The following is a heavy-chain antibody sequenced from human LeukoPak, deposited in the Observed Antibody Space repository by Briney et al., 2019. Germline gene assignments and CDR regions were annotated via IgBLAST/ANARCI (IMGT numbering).Heavy chain of an antibody. J-gene: IGHJ4*02. CDR2: IDSSSRYI. CDR3: ARVGGHCTSTSCPPPDY. D-gene: IGHD2-2*01. Sequence: GGSLRLSCAASGFTFSSYNMDWVRQAPGNGLEWVSFIDSSSRYIYQADSVKGRFTISRDNAKSSVFLQMNSLRAEDTAVYYCARVGGHCTSTSCPPPDYWGQGTLVTVSS. V-gene: IGHV3-21*01. CDR1: GFTFSSYN.